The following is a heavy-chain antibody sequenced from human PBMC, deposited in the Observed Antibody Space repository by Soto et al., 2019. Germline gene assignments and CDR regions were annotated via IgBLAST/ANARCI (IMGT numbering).Heavy chain of an antibody. D-gene: IGHD6-13*01. CDR1: GGSFSGYY. Sequence: SETLSLTCAVYGGSFSGYYWSWIRQPPGKGLEWIGDINYSGSTNYNPSLKSRLTIFVDTSKNQFSLKLSSVTAADTAVYYCTREDSSTSEYWSQGTLVTVSS. CDR3: TREDSSTSEY. V-gene: IGHV4-34*01. CDR2: INYSGST. J-gene: IGHJ4*02.